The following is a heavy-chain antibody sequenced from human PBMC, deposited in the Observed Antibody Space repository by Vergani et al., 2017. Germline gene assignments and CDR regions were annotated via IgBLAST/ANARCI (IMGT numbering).Heavy chain of an antibody. D-gene: IGHD2-21*02. V-gene: IGHV3-74*03. CDR2: VKSDGNSA. CDR3: ARARCGGACFMSNWLDT. CDR1: GFTLGQYW. J-gene: IGHJ5*02. Sequence: EVQLVESGGGLVQPGGSLRLSCAASGFTLGQYWMHWVRQTPGTGLEWVSRVKSDGNSAMYADSVKGRFTISRDNSKNTFYLEMKSLRVEDTAVYYCARARCGGACFMSNWLDTWGQGTLVSVSS.